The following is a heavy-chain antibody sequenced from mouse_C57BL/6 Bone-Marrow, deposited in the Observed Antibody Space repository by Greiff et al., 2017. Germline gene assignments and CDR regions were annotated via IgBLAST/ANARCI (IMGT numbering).Heavy chain of an antibody. CDR1: GYTFTRYW. CDR3: ARYFWYFDV. CDR2: INPSNGDT. V-gene: IGHV1-53*01. J-gene: IGHJ1*03. Sequence: QVQLQQPGTELVKPGASVKLSCKASGYTFTRYWMHWVKQRPGQGLAWIGNINPSNGDTNYNEKFKSKATLTVDKSSSTAYMQLSSLTSEDYAVYYCARYFWYFDVWGTGTTVTVSS.